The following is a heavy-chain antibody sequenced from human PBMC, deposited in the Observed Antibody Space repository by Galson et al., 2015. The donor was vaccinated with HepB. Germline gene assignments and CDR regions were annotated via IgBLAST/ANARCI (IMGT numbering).Heavy chain of an antibody. CDR1: GYTFSGYY. V-gene: IGHV1-2*02. Sequence: SVKVSCKASGYTFSGYYLHWVRQAPGQGLEWLGWINPNIGDTKFAQEFQDRVTMTRDTSIRTAYMELTRLTSDDTAVYYCARAIGQTTEFDYWGRGTLVTVAS. D-gene: IGHD1-1*01. CDR3: ARAIGQTTEFDY. CDR2: INPNIGDT. J-gene: IGHJ4*01.